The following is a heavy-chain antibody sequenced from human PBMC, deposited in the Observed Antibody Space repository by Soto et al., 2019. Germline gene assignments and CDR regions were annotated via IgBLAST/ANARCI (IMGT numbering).Heavy chain of an antibody. V-gene: IGHV5-51*01. CDR1: GYDFNSYW. CDR2: IYPGDSGT. J-gene: IGHJ4*02. Sequence: GESLKISCEGSGYDFNSYWIAWVRQMPGNGLEWMGTIYPGDSGTRYSPSFQGQVTISADKSIRAAYLQWSSLRASDTAVYYCARRSFTTSSRNFDSWGQGTLVTVSS. D-gene: IGHD3-22*01. CDR3: ARRSFTTSSRNFDS.